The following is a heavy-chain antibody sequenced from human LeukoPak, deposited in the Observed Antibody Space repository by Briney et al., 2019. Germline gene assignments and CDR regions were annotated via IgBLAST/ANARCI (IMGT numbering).Heavy chain of an antibody. CDR3: ARANFLSCSSTSCLFDY. J-gene: IGHJ4*02. CDR1: AYTFTDYY. CDR2: IKPVSGGT. Sequence: ASVTVSSKASAYTFTDYYLHWVGQAPGQGGERMGWIKPVSGGTNYIQKFQGRGTINRDTAISTAYMELSRLRSDDTSVYYCARANFLSCSSTSCLFDYWGQGTLVTVSS. D-gene: IGHD2-2*01. V-gene: IGHV1-2*02.